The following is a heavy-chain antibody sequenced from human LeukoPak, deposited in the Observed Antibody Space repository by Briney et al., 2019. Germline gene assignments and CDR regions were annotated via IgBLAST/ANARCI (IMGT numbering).Heavy chain of an antibody. CDR3: ARDPYSGGYGAYYYYMDV. Sequence: GGSLRLSCAASGFTFSNSWMHWVRQAPGKGLVWVSSITTSSSYMFYADSVRGRFTISRDNAENSLYLQMNSLRDEDTAVYYCARDPYSGGYGAYYYYMDVWGKGTTVTVSS. J-gene: IGHJ6*03. CDR2: ITTSSSYM. V-gene: IGHV3-21*01. D-gene: IGHD6-19*01. CDR1: GFTFSNSW.